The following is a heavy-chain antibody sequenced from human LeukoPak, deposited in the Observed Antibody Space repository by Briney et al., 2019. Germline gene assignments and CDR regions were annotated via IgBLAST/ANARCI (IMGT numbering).Heavy chain of an antibody. Sequence: GGSLRLSCAASALIFSSYTMNWVRQAPGRGLEWVSSITSSSTYIYYADSVRGRFTVSRDNAKNALYLQMNRLRAEDTAVYYRARDLDYYDGSCYSSSALDYWGQGTLLTVSS. CDR2: ITSSSTYI. J-gene: IGHJ4*02. V-gene: IGHV3-21*01. CDR1: ALIFSSYT. D-gene: IGHD3-22*01. CDR3: ARDLDYYDGSCYSSSALDY.